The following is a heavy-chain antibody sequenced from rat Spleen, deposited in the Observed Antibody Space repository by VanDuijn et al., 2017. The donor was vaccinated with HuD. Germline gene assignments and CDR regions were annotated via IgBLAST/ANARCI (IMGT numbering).Heavy chain of an antibody. CDR1: GFTFSNYD. V-gene: IGHV5S23*01. J-gene: IGHJ3*01. D-gene: IGHD1-6*01. CDR2: ISTGGGNT. Sequence: EVQLVESGGGLVQPGRSLKFSCAASGFTFSNYDMAWVRQAPTQGLEWIASISTGGGNTYYRDSVKGRFTISRDNAKSTLYLQMDSLRSEDTATYFCAGQYYGYTDWGQGTLVTVSS. CDR3: AGQYYGYTD.